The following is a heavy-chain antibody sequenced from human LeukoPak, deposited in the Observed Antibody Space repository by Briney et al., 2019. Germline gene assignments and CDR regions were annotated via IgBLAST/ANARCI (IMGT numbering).Heavy chain of an antibody. Sequence: ASVKVSCKPSGYTFTSYYLHWVRQAPGQGLEWMGIINPSGGSTSYAQKFQGRVTMTRDRSTSTVYMELSSLRFEDTAVYHCARLGAAAVDYWGQGTLVTVSS. J-gene: IGHJ4*02. D-gene: IGHD6-13*01. CDR3: ARLGAAAVDY. CDR1: GYTFTSYY. V-gene: IGHV1-46*01. CDR2: INPSGGST.